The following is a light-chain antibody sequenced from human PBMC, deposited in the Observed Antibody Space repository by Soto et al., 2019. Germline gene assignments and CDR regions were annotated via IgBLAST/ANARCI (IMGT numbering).Light chain of an antibody. CDR1: SSNIGAGYE. V-gene: IGLV1-40*01. J-gene: IGLJ2*01. CDR3: QSYDSRLSVV. CDR2: GHN. Sequence: QSVLTQPPSVSGAPGQRVTISCTGSSSNIGAGYEVNWYQQLPGTAPELLIYGHNNRPSGVSDRFSGSKSGTSASLAITGLQAEDEADYYCQSYDSRLSVVFGGGTKVTVL.